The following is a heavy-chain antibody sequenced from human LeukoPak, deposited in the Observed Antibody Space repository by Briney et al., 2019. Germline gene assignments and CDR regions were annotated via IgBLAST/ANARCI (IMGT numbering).Heavy chain of an antibody. CDR2: IRSTAYGGTT. V-gene: IGHV3-49*04. J-gene: IGHJ3*02. D-gene: IGHD3-22*01. Sequence: GGSLRLSCTTSGFTFGDYAMSWVRQAPGKGLEWVTFIRSTAYGGTTKYAASVKGRFTISRDDSKNTLYLQMNSLRAEDTAVYYCASRDYYDSSGYYDAFDIWGQGTMVTVS. CDR3: ASRDYYDSSGYYDAFDI. CDR1: GFTFGDYA.